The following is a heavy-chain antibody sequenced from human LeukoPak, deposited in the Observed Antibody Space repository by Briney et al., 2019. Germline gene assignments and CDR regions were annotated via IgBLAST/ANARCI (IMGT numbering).Heavy chain of an antibody. J-gene: IGHJ4*02. CDR3: ARDNPALGQVLDS. D-gene: IGHD2/OR15-2a*01. CDR1: GYTFTDYY. V-gene: IGHV1-2*02. CDR2: INPNTGNT. Sequence: ASVKVSCKASGYTFTDYYLHWVRQAPGQRLEWMGWINPNTGNTEYAQNFQGRVTMTRDTSVSTVYMELSSLRSDDTAVFYCARDNPALGQVLDSWGQGTLVTVSS.